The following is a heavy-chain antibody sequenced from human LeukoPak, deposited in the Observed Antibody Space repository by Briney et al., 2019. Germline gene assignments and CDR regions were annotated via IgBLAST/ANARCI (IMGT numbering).Heavy chain of an antibody. CDR3: ARRISSWNVYIDK. J-gene: IGHJ4*02. CDR2: IYSSGTT. D-gene: IGHD1-1*01. CDR1: GGSLSGYY. V-gene: IGHV4-4*09. Sequence: KPSETLSLTCTVSGGSLSGYYWSWIRQTPGKGLEWIGYIYSSGTTNYNRSLQSRVIISLDTPKNQFSLSVTSVTAADTAMYFCARRISSWNVYIDKWGQGSRVTVSS.